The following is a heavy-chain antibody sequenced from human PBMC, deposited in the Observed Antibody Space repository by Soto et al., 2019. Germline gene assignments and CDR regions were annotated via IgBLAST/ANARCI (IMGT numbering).Heavy chain of an antibody. CDR1: GYTFISYG. J-gene: IGHJ4*02. CDR2: INAFNGNT. Sequence: QVQLVQSGAEVKKPGASVKVSCKASGYTFISYGISWVRQAPGQGLEWMGWINAFNGNTNYAQKLQGRVTMTRDTSTSTAYMELRSPRSDDTAVYYCARDPVAGTYFDYWGQGTLVTVSS. D-gene: IGHD6-19*01. CDR3: ARDPVAGTYFDY. V-gene: IGHV1-18*01.